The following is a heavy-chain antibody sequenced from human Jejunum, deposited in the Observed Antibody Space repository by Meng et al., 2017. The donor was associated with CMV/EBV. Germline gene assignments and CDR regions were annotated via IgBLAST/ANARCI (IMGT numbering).Heavy chain of an antibody. Sequence: ISTTSYHWGWIRQPPGKGLEWIGSIYYSGSTDYKTSLKSRVTMSVDTSKNQFSLKLNSVTAADTAVYYCARGYCTNAVCNRGYVDYWGQGTLVTVSS. D-gene: IGHD2-8*01. CDR2: IYYSGST. CDR3: ARGYCTNAVCNRGYVDY. CDR1: ISTTSYH. J-gene: IGHJ4*02. V-gene: IGHV4-39*07.